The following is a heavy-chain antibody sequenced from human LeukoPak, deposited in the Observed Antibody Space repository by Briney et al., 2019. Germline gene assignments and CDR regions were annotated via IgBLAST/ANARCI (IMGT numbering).Heavy chain of an antibody. CDR3: ARDSYGYVVGTDY. V-gene: IGHV4-39*07. J-gene: IGHJ4*02. CDR1: GGSISSSPYY. D-gene: IGHD5-18*01. Sequence: SETLSLTCTVSGGSISSSPYYWGWIRQPPGKGLEWIGSIYYSGTTHYNPSLESRVTISVDTSKNQFSLKLASVTAADTAVYYCARDSYGYVVGTDYWGQGTLVTVSS. CDR2: IYYSGTT.